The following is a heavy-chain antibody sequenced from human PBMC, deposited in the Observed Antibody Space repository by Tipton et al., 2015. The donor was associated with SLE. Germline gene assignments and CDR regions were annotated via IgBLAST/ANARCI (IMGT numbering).Heavy chain of an antibody. CDR3: ARKRGDRVGLDY. Sequence: WIRQPAGKGLEWIGRIYTSGATTYNPSLKSRVSISVDTSKNQFSLNPRSVTAADTAVYYCARKRGDRVGLDYWGQGTLVTVSS. V-gene: IGHV4-4*07. CDR2: IYTSGAT. D-gene: IGHD3-10*01. J-gene: IGHJ4*02.